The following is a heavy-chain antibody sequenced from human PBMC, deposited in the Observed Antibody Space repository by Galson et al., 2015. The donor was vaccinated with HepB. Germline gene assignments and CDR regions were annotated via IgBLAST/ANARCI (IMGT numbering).Heavy chain of an antibody. CDR1: GGSISSSSYY. D-gene: IGHD6-6*01. Sequence: SETLSLTCTVSGGSISSSSYYWGWIRQPPGKGLEWIGSIYYSGSTYYNPSLKSRVTISVDTSKNQFSLKLSSVTAADTAVYYCAIHLARPGAFDIWGQGTMVTVSS. V-gene: IGHV4-39*01. CDR2: IYYSGST. J-gene: IGHJ3*02. CDR3: AIHLARPGAFDI.